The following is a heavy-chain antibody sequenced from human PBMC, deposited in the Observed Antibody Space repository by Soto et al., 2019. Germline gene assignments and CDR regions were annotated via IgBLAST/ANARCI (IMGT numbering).Heavy chain of an antibody. J-gene: IGHJ4*02. Sequence: XETLSLTFTVAGGSISGFYWSGVRQPAGKGLEWIGRIYSSGTTKYNPSLRNRVTMSVDTSTDQYSLNLASMTAADTAVYFCARGPFCGDDCYFDVWGQGTQVTVSS. CDR3: ARGPFCGDDCYFDV. V-gene: IGHV4-4*07. CDR2: IYSSGTT. CDR1: GGSISGFY. D-gene: IGHD2-21*02.